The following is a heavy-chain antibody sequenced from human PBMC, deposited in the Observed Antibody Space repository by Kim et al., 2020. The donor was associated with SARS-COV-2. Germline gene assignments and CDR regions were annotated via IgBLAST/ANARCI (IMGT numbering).Heavy chain of an antibody. CDR2: FDPEDGET. J-gene: IGHJ5*02. CDR1: GYTLTELS. CDR3: ATWPGYSSGWSNWFDP. D-gene: IGHD6-19*01. V-gene: IGHV1-24*01. Sequence: ASVKVSCKVSGYTLTELSMHWVRQAPGKGLEWMGGFDPEDGETIYAQKFQGRVTMTEDTSTDTAYMELSSLRSEDTAVYYCATWPGYSSGWSNWFDPWGQGTLVTVSS.